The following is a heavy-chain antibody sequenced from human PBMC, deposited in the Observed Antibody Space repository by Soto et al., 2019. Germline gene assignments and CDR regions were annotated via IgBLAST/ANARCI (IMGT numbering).Heavy chain of an antibody. Sequence: QVQLVQSGAEVKKPGASVKVSCKASGYTFTNYGRTWVRQAPGQGLEWMGWISASNGNTNYAQRVQGRVTMTTDTSTSTAYMELRSLRSDDTAVYYCARSQSGDYEGCGYWGQGTLVTVSS. CDR1: GYTFTNYG. CDR2: ISASNGNT. CDR3: ARSQSGDYEGCGY. J-gene: IGHJ4*02. D-gene: IGHD4-17*01. V-gene: IGHV1-18*01.